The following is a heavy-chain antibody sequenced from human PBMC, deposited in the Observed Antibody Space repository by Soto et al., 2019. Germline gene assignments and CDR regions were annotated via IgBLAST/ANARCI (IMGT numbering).Heavy chain of an antibody. CDR1: GGSISSGAYY. Sequence: QVQLQESGPGLVKPSQTLSLTCTVSGGSISSGAYYWSWIRQHPGNGLEWIGDIYYSGNTYYNPSLKGRVTISADTSKNQCALELSSVTAADTAVYYGARVGLRLGAYVDYWGQGTLVSVSS. CDR2: IYYSGNT. CDR3: ARVGLRLGAYVDY. J-gene: IGHJ4*02. D-gene: IGHD3-16*01. V-gene: IGHV4-31*03.